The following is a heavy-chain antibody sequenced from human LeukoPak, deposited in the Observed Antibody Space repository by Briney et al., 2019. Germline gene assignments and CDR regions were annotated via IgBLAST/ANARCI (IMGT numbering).Heavy chain of an antibody. CDR3: ARDEGFLIDP. D-gene: IGHD3-3*01. Sequence: SETLSLTCTVSGGSISSSSYYWGWIRQPPGKGLEWIGSIYYSGSTNYNPSLKSRVTISVDTSKNQFSLKLSSVTAADTAVYYCARDEGFLIDPWGQGTLVTVSS. CDR1: GGSISSSSYY. V-gene: IGHV4-39*07. J-gene: IGHJ5*02. CDR2: IYYSGST.